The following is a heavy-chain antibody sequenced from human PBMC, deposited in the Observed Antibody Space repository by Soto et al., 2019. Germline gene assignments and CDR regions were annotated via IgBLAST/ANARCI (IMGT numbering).Heavy chain of an antibody. CDR1: GGSSSSGGHY. Sequence: SETLSLTCTVAGGSSSSGGHYWSWIRRHPGKGLEWSGTIYCRVSTYYKPSLKSRIGISVDTSKNQFSLRLSSLTAAATAVYYCAKIKICRGCPNWFDPWPQATLVTVSS. CDR3: AKIKICRGCPNWFDP. J-gene: IGHJ5*02. V-gene: IGHV4-31*03. D-gene: IGHD6-19*01. CDR2: IYCRVST.